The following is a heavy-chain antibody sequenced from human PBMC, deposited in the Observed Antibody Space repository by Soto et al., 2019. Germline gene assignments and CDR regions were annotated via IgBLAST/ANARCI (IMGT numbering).Heavy chain of an antibody. Sequence: SETLSLTCTVSSGSINNYYWSWSRQPPGKGLEFIGYIYYAGTATYNPSLRSRVAISVDTSKNKFSLKLSSVTAADQAVYYCARETLTWGQGTLVTVSS. CDR3: ARETLT. J-gene: IGHJ4*02. V-gene: IGHV4-59*12. CDR1: SGSINNYY. CDR2: IYYAGTA.